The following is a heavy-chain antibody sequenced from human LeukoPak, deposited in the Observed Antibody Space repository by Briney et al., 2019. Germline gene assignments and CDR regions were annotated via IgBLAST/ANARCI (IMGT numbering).Heavy chain of an antibody. CDR1: GDSVSGNSVA. V-gene: IGHV6-1*01. D-gene: IGHD6-19*01. CDR3: AREFRSSADY. CDR2: TCYRSKWYN. Sequence: SPSLPLTCAISGDSVSGNSVAWSWIRQSPSRGLEWLGRTCYRSKWYNDYAISVKSRITLNPDTSKNQFSLQLNSVTPEDTAVYYCAREFRSSADYWGQGTQVTVSS. J-gene: IGHJ4*02.